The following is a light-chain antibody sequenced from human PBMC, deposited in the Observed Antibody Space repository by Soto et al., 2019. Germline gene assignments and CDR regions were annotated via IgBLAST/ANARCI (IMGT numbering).Light chain of an antibody. Sequence: EIVLTQSPGTLSLSPGERATLSCRASQSVSSSYLAWYQQKPGQAPRLLIYGASSRATGIPDRFSGSGSGTEFTLTISRLEPEDFAVYYCQQYDSYPPSYTFGRGTKLEIK. CDR2: GAS. CDR3: QQYDSYPPSYT. J-gene: IGKJ2*01. V-gene: IGKV3-20*01. CDR1: QSVSSSY.